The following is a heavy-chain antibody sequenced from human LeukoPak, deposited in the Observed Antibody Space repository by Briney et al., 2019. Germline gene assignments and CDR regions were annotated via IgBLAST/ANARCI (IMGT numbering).Heavy chain of an antibody. CDR2: IYHSGST. D-gene: IGHD5-18*01. J-gene: IGHJ4*02. CDR3: ARARTAMQDY. V-gene: IGHV4-38-2*02. Sequence: SETLSLTCTVSNGPINTYQWSWIRQPPGKGLEWIGSIYHSGSTYYNPSLKSRVTISVDTSKNQFSLKLSSVTAADTAVYYCARARTAMQDYWGQGTLVTVSS. CDR1: NGPINTYQ.